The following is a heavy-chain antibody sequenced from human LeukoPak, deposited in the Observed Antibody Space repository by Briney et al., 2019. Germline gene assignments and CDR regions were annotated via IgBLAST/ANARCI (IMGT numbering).Heavy chain of an antibody. J-gene: IGHJ3*02. CDR2: IYYSGST. Sequence: PSETLSLTCTVSGGSISSYYWSWIRQPPGKGLEWIGYIYYSGSTNYNPSLKSRVTISVDTSKNQFSLKLSSVTAADTAVYYCARVGVGALDAFDTWGQGTMVTVSS. CDR3: ARVGVGALDAFDT. CDR1: GGSISSYY. D-gene: IGHD1-26*01. V-gene: IGHV4-59*01.